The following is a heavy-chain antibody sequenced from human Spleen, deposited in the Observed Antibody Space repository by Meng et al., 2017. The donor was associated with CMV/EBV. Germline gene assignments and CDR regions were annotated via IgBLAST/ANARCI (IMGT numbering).Heavy chain of an antibody. Sequence: TLYLTCAVYGGSFSGYYWSWIRQPPGKGLEWIGEINHSGSTNYNPSLKSRVTISVDTSKNQFSLKLSSVTAADTAVYYCASHTGNDPWGQGTLVTVSS. CDR3: ASHTGNDP. V-gene: IGHV4-34*01. CDR2: INHSGST. J-gene: IGHJ5*02. D-gene: IGHD3-10*01. CDR1: GGSFSGYY.